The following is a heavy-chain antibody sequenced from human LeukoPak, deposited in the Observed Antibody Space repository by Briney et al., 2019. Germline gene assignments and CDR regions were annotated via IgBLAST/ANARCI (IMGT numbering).Heavy chain of an antibody. CDR1: GYTFTSYD. D-gene: IGHD1-26*01. V-gene: IGHV1-8*01. CDR3: ATISGSYSEFDY. CDR2: MNPNSGNT. J-gene: IGHJ4*02. Sequence: ASVKVSCKASGYTFTSYDINWVRQATGQGLEWMGWMNPNSGNTGYAQKFQGRVTMTRNTSISTAYMELSSLRSEDTAVYYCATISGSYSEFDYWGQGTLVTVSS.